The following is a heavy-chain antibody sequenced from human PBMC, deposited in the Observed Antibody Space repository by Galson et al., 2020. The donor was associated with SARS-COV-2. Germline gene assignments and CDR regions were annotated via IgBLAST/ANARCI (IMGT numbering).Heavy chain of an antibody. CDR3: ARGSGLLWFGEYYYYYGMDV. D-gene: IGHD3-10*01. CDR2: MNPNSGNT. Sequence: ASVKVSCKASGYTFTSYDINWVRQATGQGLEWMGWMNPNSGNTGYAQKFQGRVTMTRNTSISTAYMELSSLRSEDTAVYYCARGSGLLWFGEYYYYYGMDVWGQGTTVTVSS. V-gene: IGHV1-8*01. CDR1: GYTFTSYD. J-gene: IGHJ6*02.